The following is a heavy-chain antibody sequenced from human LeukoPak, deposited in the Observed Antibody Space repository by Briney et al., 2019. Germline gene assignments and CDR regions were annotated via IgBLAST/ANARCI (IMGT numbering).Heavy chain of an antibody. CDR1: GFTFSDYY. CDR2: ISSSRSYT. J-gene: IGHJ6*02. CDR3: ARDLPRLGATNYYGMDV. V-gene: IGHV3-11*06. Sequence: GGSLRLSCAASGFTFSDYYMSWIRQAPGKGLEWVSYISSSRSYTNYADSVKGRFTISRDNAKNSLYLQMNSLRAEDTAVYYCARDLPRLGATNYYGMDVWGQGTTVTVSS. D-gene: IGHD1-26*01.